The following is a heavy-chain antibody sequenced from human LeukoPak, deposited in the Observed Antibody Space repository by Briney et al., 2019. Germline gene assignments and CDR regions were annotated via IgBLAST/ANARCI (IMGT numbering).Heavy chain of an antibody. J-gene: IGHJ5*02. CDR3: ARSKAHLSTSWYGNWFDP. Sequence: SETLSLTCTVSGYSVSSGYYWGWIRQPPGKGLEWIASIYHSGDTYYNPSLRSRVTISLDTSKNQPSLKLSSVTAADTAVYYCARSKAHLSTSWYGNWFDPWGQGTLVTVSS. CDR1: GYSVSSGYY. V-gene: IGHV4-38-2*02. D-gene: IGHD2-2*01. CDR2: IYHSGDT.